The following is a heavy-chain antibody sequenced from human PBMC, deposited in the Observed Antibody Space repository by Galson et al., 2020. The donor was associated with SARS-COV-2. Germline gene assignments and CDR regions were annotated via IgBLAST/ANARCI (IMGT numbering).Heavy chain of an antibody. D-gene: IGHD1-26*01. CDR3: ARPNSGSYWSFFDY. V-gene: IGHV3-30*01. Sequence: GGSLRISCAASGFTFSSYAMPWVRQAPGKGLEWVAVISYDGSNKYNADSVKGRFTISRDTSKNTLYLQMNSLKAEDTAVYYCARPNSGSYWSFFDYWGQGTLVTVSS. CDR1: GFTFSSYA. CDR2: ISYDGSNK. J-gene: IGHJ4*02.